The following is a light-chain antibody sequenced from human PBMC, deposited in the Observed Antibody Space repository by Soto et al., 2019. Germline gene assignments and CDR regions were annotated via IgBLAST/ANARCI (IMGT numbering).Light chain of an antibody. Sequence: EIVMTQSPATVSLSPGERATLSCRASESVSSNLAWYQQKPGQAPSLLIFSASTRATGVPARFSGSGSGTEFTLTISSLQSEDFAVYYCQQYYNWPRTFGQGTRVEIK. J-gene: IGKJ1*01. CDR2: SAS. CDR1: ESVSSN. CDR3: QQYYNWPRT. V-gene: IGKV3-15*01.